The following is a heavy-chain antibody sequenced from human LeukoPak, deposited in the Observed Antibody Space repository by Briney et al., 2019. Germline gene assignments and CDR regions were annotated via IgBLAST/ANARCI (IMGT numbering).Heavy chain of an antibody. Sequence: ASVKVSRKASGYTFTNYGISWVRQAPGQGLEWMGWISAYNGNTNYAQKLQGRVTMTTDTSTSTAYMELRSLRSDDTAVYYCARDGYYYDSSGYLGTRWFDPWGQGTLVTVSS. CDR1: GYTFTNYG. D-gene: IGHD3-22*01. CDR2: ISAYNGNT. V-gene: IGHV1-18*01. J-gene: IGHJ5*02. CDR3: ARDGYYYDSSGYLGTRWFDP.